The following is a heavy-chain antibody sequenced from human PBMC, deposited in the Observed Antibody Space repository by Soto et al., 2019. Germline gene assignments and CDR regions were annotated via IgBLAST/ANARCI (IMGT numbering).Heavy chain of an antibody. Sequence: QVHLVQSGAEMKKPGSSVKVSCKVSGGDLTNSGISWVRQAPGQGLEWMGGIFPLLAMVDYSQKFQGRVIMTAEDSTNTAYMDLGSLKSDDTAVFYCAKKDETRFKSWGQGTLVIVSS. V-gene: IGHV1-69*04. CDR2: IFPLLAMV. CDR3: AKKDETRFKS. J-gene: IGHJ4*02. CDR1: GGDLTNSG.